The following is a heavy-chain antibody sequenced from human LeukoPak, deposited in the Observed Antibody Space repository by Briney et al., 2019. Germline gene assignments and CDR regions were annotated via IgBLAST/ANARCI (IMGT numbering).Heavy chain of an antibody. J-gene: IGHJ6*02. V-gene: IGHV1-8*01. D-gene: IGHD3-9*01. Sequence: ASVKVSCKASGYTFTSYDINWVRQAPGQGLEWMGWMNPNSGNTGYAQKFQGRVTMTRNTSISTAYMELSSLRSEDTAVYYCARGGTISPPNYYYYYGMDVWGQGTTVTVSS. CDR1: GYTFTSYD. CDR2: MNPNSGNT. CDR3: ARGGTISPPNYYYYYGMDV.